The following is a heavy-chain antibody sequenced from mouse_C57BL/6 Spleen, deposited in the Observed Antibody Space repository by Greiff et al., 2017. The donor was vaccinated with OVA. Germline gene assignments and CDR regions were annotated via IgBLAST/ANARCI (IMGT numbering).Heavy chain of an antibody. CDR2: INPYNGGT. Sequence: VQLQQSGPVLVKPGASVKMSCKASGYTFTDYYMNWVKQSHGKSLEWIGVINPYNGGTSYNQKFKGKATLTVDKSSSTAYMELNSLTSEDSAVYYCASLSIYYCYDGWFAYWGQGTLVTVSA. J-gene: IGHJ3*01. CDR3: ASLSIYYCYDGWFAY. V-gene: IGHV1-19*01. CDR1: GYTFTDYY. D-gene: IGHD2-2*01.